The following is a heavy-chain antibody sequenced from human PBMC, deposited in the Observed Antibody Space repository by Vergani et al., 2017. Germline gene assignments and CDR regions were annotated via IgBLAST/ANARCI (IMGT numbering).Heavy chain of an antibody. CDR2: INPNSGGT. D-gene: IGHD2-2*01. CDR1: GYTFTGYY. CDR3: ARDSTELXYCSSTSCYHAVDY. V-gene: IGHV1-2*02. J-gene: IGHJ4*02. Sequence: QVQLVQSGAEVKKPGASVKVSCKASGYTFTGYYMHWVRQAPGQGLEWMGWINPNSGGTNYAQKFQGRVTMTRDTSISTAYMELSRLRSDDTAVYYCARDSTELXYCSSTSCYHAVDYWGQGTLVTVSS.